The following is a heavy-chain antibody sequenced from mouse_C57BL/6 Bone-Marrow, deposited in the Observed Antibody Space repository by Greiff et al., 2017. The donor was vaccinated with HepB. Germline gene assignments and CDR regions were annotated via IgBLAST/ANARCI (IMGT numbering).Heavy chain of an antibody. J-gene: IGHJ3*01. CDR3: ARGDYPFFAY. D-gene: IGHD5-5*01. CDR1: GYTFTSYG. V-gene: IGHV1-81*01. CDR2: IYPRSGNT. Sequence: VQLVESGAELARPGASVKLSCKASGYTFTSYGISWVKQRTGQGLEWIGEIYPRSGNTYYNEKFKGKATLTADKSSSTAYMELRSLTSEDSAVYFCARGDYPFFAYWGQGTLVTVSA.